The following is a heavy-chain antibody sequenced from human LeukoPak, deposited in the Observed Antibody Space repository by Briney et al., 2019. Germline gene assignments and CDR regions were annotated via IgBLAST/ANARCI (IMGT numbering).Heavy chain of an antibody. CDR3: ARGGYRVYGMDV. J-gene: IGHJ6*04. Sequence: SETLSLTCAVYGGSFSGHYWSWIRQPPGKGLEWIGEINHSGSTNYNPSLKSRVTISVDTSKNQFSLKLSSVTAADTAVYYCARGGYRVYGMDVWGKGTTVTVSS. CDR1: GGSFSGHY. CDR2: INHSGST. D-gene: IGHD5-18*01. V-gene: IGHV4-34*01.